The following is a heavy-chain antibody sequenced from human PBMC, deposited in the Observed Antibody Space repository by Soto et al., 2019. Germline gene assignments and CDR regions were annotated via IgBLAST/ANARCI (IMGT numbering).Heavy chain of an antibody. CDR3: VRDFPIGSTFRGYDGIDY. V-gene: IGHV1-69*08. CDR2: IIPLIDTT. D-gene: IGHD5-12*01. J-gene: IGHJ4*02. CDR1: GGTFSNDI. Sequence: QVQLVQSGAEVKKPGSSVKVSCKTSGGTFSNDIITWVRQAPGQGLEWMGRIIPLIDTTNYAQKLQGRVKITADKSTGTAYVELNSLRSEDTAVYYCVRDFPIGSTFRGYDGIDYWGQGTLVTVS.